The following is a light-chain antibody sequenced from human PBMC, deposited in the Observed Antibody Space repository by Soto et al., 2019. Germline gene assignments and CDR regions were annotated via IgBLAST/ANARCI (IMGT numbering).Light chain of an antibody. CDR2: GAS. J-gene: IGKJ5*01. CDR3: QQYNNWPPIT. V-gene: IGKV3-15*01. Sequence: EIVMTQSPATLSLSPGEGATLSCRASQSVSSKLAWYQQKPGQAPRLLIYGASTRATGIPARFSGSGSGTELTLIISSLQSEDFAVYYCQQYNNWPPITFGQGTRLEIK. CDR1: QSVSSK.